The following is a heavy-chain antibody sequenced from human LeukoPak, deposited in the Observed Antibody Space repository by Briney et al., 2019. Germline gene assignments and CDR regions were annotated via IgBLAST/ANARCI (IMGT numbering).Heavy chain of an antibody. V-gene: IGHV1-69*05. Sequence: SVKVSCKASGGTFSSYAISWVRQAPGQGLEWMGGIIPIFGTANYAQKFQGRVTITTDESTSTAYMELSRLRSEDTAVYYCARDGPPGVPDSSGYHHDAFDIWGQGTMVTVSS. D-gene: IGHD3-22*01. CDR3: ARDGPPGVPDSSGYHHDAFDI. J-gene: IGHJ3*02. CDR1: GGTFSSYA. CDR2: IIPIFGTA.